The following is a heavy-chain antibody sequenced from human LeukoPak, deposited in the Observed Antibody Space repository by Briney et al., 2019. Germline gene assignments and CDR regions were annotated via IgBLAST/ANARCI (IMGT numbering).Heavy chain of an antibody. CDR2: IYYSGST. V-gene: IGHV4-39*01. CDR1: GGSISSSSYY. Sequence: SETLSLTCTVSGGSISSSSYYWGWIRQPPGKGLEWIGSIYYSGSTYYNPSLKSRVTISVDTSKNQFSLKLSSVTAANTAVYYCATQYSSSWRVTDYWGQGTLVTVSS. CDR3: ATQYSSSWRVTDY. J-gene: IGHJ4*02. D-gene: IGHD6-13*01.